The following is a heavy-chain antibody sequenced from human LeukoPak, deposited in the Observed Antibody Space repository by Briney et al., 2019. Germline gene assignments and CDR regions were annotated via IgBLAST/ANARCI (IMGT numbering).Heavy chain of an antibody. D-gene: IGHD3-9*01. V-gene: IGHV3-21*01. CDR2: ISSSSSYK. CDR1: GFTFSRYS. J-gene: IGHJ4*02. Sequence: GGSLRLSCAASGFTFSRYSMNWVRQAPGKGLEWVSSISSSSSYKYYADSEKGRFTISRDNAKNSLYLQMNSLRAEDTAVYYCAKGEVLRYFDWLSVDYWGQGTLVTVSS. CDR3: AKGEVLRYFDWLSVDY.